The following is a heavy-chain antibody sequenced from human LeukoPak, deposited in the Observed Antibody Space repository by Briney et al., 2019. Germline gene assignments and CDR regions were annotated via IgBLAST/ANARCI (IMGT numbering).Heavy chain of an antibody. CDR1: GFTFTNYV. V-gene: IGHV3-23*01. J-gene: IGHJ4*02. Sequence: GGSLRLSCAASGFTFTNYVMNWVRQAPGKGLEWVSAITTDGATTYYADSVKGRFSISRDNSKNTLYLHMNSLRAEDTAIYFCAKAGWSYRGGSSHLDYWGQGTLVTVSS. CDR3: AKAGWSYRGGSSHLDY. D-gene: IGHD2-15*01. CDR2: ITTDGATT.